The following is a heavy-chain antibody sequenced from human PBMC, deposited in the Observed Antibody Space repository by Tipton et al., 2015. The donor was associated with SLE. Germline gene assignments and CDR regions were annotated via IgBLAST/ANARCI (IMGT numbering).Heavy chain of an antibody. D-gene: IGHD3-3*01. J-gene: IGHJ4*02. CDR1: GGPISSYY. Sequence: TLSLTCTVSGGPISSYYWSWIRQPPGKGLEWIGYIYYSGSTNYNPSLKSRVTISVDTSKNQFSLKLSSVTAADTAVYYCARAPSQYYDFGYWGQGTLVTVSS. CDR3: ARAPSQYYDFGY. V-gene: IGHV4-59*01. CDR2: IYYSGST.